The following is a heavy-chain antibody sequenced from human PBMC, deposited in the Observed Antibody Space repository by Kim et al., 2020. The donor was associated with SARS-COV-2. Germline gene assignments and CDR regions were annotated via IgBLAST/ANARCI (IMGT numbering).Heavy chain of an antibody. D-gene: IGHD2-2*01. Sequence: DPVKAQFTISRDNAKNSLYLQMNSLRDEDTAVYYCARGRGVVVPAASDYWGQGTLVTVSS. V-gene: IGHV3-48*02. J-gene: IGHJ4*02. CDR3: ARGRGVVVPAASDY.